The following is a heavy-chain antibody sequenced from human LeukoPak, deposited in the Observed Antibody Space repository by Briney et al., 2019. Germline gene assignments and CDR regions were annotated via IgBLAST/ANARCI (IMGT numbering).Heavy chain of an antibody. D-gene: IGHD3-22*01. CDR2: IYPGDSDT. J-gene: IGHJ5*02. CDR3: ARLNYYDSSGSKFDP. Sequence: GESPKISCKVSGHSVYNYWIGWVRQMPRKGLEWMGIIYPGDSDTRYSPSFQGQVTISADKSITTAYLQWSSLKASDTAIYYCARLNYYDSSGSKFDPWGQGTLVTVSS. CDR1: GHSVYNYW. V-gene: IGHV5-51*01.